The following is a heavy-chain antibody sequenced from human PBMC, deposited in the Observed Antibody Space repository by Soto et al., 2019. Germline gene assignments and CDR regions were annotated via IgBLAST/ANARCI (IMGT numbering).Heavy chain of an antibody. V-gene: IGHV3-30*18. Sequence: GGSLRLSCAVSGFRFSSYGMHWVRQAPGKGLEWVALISYDGSRQYYADSVKGRFTISRDNSKNTLDLQLNSLRSEDTARYYCAKDRDIAYHLEGGFYYSGMDVWGQGTTVTVSS. CDR1: GFRFSSYG. J-gene: IGHJ6*02. CDR2: ISYDGSRQ. D-gene: IGHD5-12*01. CDR3: AKDRDIAYHLEGGFYYSGMDV.